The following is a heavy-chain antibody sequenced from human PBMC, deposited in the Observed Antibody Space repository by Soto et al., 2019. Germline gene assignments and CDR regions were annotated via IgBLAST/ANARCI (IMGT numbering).Heavy chain of an antibody. Sequence: PGGSLRLSCAASGIPVSSNYMTWVRQAPGKGLEWVSVLHSGGDTYYANSVKGRFTISRHDSTNTLFLQMNSLTPEDTGVYYCGREWVGYGNYRNNWFGTWGQESL. CDR3: GREWVGYGNYRNNWFGT. J-gene: IGHJ5*02. V-gene: IGHV3-53*04. CDR2: LHSGGDT. D-gene: IGHD4-17*01. CDR1: GIPVSSNY.